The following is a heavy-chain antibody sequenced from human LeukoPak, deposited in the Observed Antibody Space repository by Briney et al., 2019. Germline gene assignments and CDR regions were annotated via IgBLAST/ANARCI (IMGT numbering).Heavy chain of an antibody. CDR3: ARDCSGGSCYPKIYYYYGMDV. CDR1: GFTFSSYG. CDR2: ISYDGSNK. Sequence: GGSLRLSCAASGFTFSSYGMHWVRQAPGKGLEWVAVISYDGSNKYYADSVKGRFTISRDNSKNTLYLQMNSLRAEDTAVYYCARDCSGGSCYPKIYYYYGMDVWGQGTTVTVSS. V-gene: IGHV3-30*03. J-gene: IGHJ6*02. D-gene: IGHD2-15*01.